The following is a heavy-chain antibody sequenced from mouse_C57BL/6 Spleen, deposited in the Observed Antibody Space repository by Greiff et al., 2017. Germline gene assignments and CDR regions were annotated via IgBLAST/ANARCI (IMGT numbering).Heavy chain of an antibody. CDR1: GYTFTSYG. Sequence: VQLQQSGAELARPGASVKLSCKASGYTFTSYGISWVKQRTGQGLEWIGEIYPRSGNTDYTEKFKGKATLTADKSSSTAYMGRRSRPSEDSAVYFCARGVDWYFDGWGTGTTVTVSS. V-gene: IGHV1-81*01. D-gene: IGHD1-1*01. J-gene: IGHJ1*03. CDR3: ARGVDWYFDG. CDR2: IYPRSGNT.